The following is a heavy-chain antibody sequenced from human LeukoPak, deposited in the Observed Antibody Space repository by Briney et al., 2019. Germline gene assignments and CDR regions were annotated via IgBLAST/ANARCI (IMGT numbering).Heavy chain of an antibody. D-gene: IGHD4-17*01. CDR1: GFTFNNYA. V-gene: IGHV3-23*01. J-gene: IGHJ4*02. CDR3: ARDYADYVGYFFFDY. CDR2: TSGGGETT. Sequence: GGSLRRSCAASGFTFNNYAMNWLRQAPGKGLEWVSSTSGGGETTYYADSAKGRFTISRDNSQNTLYLQMNSLRAEDTAVYYCARDYADYVGYFFFDYWGQGTLVTVSP.